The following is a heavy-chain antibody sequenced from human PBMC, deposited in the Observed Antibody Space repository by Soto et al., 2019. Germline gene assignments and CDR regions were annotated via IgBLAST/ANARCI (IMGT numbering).Heavy chain of an antibody. CDR3: VKDSTVSGVRQGLDF. Sequence: GGSLRLSCAVSGFTFDDYAMHWVRQAPGKGLEWVAGIIWNSAYIVYADSVKGRFTISRDNAKNSLHLQMDSLGAEDTALYYCVKDSTVSGVRQGLDFWGRGTLVTVSS. D-gene: IGHD6-19*01. J-gene: IGHJ4*02. V-gene: IGHV3-9*01. CDR1: GFTFDDYA. CDR2: IIWNSAYI.